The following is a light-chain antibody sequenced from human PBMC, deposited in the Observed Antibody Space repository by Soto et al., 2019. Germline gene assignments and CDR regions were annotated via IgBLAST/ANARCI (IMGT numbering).Light chain of an antibody. CDR1: NSDVGGFDY. CDR3: SSSTTSATV. CDR2: DVS. J-gene: IGLJ2*01. Sequence: QSALTQPASVSGSPGQSITISCTETNSDVGGFDYVSWYQVHPGKAPKLVIYDVSVRPSGISNRFSGSKSGDTASLTISALQAADEADYYCSSSTTSATVFGGGTKLTVL. V-gene: IGLV2-14*03.